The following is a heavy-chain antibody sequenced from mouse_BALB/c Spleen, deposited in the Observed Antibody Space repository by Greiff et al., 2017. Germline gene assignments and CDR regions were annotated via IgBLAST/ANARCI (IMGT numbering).Heavy chain of an antibody. J-gene: IGHJ2*01. CDR2: IYPGSGNT. Sequence: QVQLQQSGAELARPGASVKLSCKASGYTFTDYYINWVKQRTGQGLEWIGEIYPGSGNTYYNEKFKGKATLTADKSSSTAYMQLSSLTSEDSAVYFCARGGYYGSSSAYYFDYWGQGTTLTVSS. CDR3: ARGGYYGSSSAYYFDY. CDR1: GYTFTDYY. D-gene: IGHD1-1*01. V-gene: IGHV1-77*01.